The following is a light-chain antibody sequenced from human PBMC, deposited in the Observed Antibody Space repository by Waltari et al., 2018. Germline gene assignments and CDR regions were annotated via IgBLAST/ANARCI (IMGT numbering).Light chain of an antibody. CDR2: NDN. CDR3: AAWDASLNGHYV. V-gene: IGLV1-44*01. CDR1: SSTTRRNA. J-gene: IGLJ1*01. Sequence: QSVLTQPPSASRTPGQRVIISCSGSSSTTRRNAVNWYQQPPGTAPKPFISNDNQRPSGVPDRFSGSKSGTSASLAISGLQSEDEADYYCAAWDASLNGHYVFGTGTQVTVL.